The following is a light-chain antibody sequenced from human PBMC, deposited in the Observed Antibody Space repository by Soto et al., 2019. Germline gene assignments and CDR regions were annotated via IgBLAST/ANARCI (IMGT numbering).Light chain of an antibody. Sequence: EIVMTQSPATLYVSPGERATLSCRASQSVFSSLAWYQQKPCQAPRLLIYGAATRATVIPARFSGSGSGTEVTLTISSLQSDVFAGYYCQPYHNWPAFGQGTKVAIK. V-gene: IGKV3-15*01. J-gene: IGKJ1*01. CDR1: QSVFSS. CDR3: QPYHNWPA. CDR2: GAA.